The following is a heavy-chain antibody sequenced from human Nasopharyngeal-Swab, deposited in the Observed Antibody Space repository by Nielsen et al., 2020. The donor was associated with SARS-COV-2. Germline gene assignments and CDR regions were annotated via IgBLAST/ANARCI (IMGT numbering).Heavy chain of an antibody. J-gene: IGHJ5*01. V-gene: IGHV3-74*01. CDR1: GFTFSRYW. CDR2: IDVDGRRT. D-gene: IGHD2-2*01. Sequence: GESLRISCAASGFTFSRYWMHWVRLPPGKGLEWVSQIDVDGRRTTYADSVKGRFTISRDNAKNTLYLQMNTLSAEDTGVYYCARDCDTATCYRSAADTWGQGTLVTVSS. CDR3: ARDCDTATCYRSAADT.